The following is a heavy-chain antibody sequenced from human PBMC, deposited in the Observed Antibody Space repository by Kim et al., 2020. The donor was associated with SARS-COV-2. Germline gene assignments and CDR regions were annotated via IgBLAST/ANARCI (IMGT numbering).Heavy chain of an antibody. CDR1: GFTFSSYS. V-gene: IGHV3-48*02. J-gene: IGHJ3*02. CDR2: ISSSSSTI. CDR3: ARESTYSSSFNHAFDI. D-gene: IGHD6-13*01. Sequence: GGSLRLSCAASGFTFSSYSMNWVRQAPGKGLEWVSYISSSSSTIYYADSVKGRFTISRDNSKNSLYLQMNSLRDEDTAVYYCARESTYSSSFNHAFDIWGQGTMVTVSS.